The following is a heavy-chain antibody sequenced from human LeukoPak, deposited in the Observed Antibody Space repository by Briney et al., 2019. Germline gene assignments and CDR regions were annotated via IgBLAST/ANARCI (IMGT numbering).Heavy chain of an antibody. J-gene: IGHJ6*02. Sequence: GGSLRLSCAASGFTFRSYWMSWVRQAPGKGLEWVSLISWDGGSTYYADSVKGRFTISRDNSKNSLYLQMNSLRTEDTALYYCAKDIRLDGIGYGMDVWGQGTTVTVSS. CDR3: AKDIRLDGIGYGMDV. CDR2: ISWDGGST. D-gene: IGHD1-14*01. V-gene: IGHV3-43*01. CDR1: GFTFRSYW.